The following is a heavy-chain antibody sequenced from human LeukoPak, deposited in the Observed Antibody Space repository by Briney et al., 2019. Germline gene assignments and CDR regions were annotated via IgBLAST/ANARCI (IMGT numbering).Heavy chain of an antibody. CDR2: ISYDGSNK. D-gene: IGHD2-2*01. CDR3: ARGRRYCSSTSCQFHFDY. J-gene: IGHJ4*02. Sequence: GRSLRLSCAASGFTFSSYAMHWVRQAPGKGLEWVAVISYDGSNKYYADSVKGRFTISRDNSKNTLYLQMNSLRAEDTAVYYCARGRRYCSSTSCQFHFDYWGQGTLVTVSS. CDR1: GFTFSSYA. V-gene: IGHV3-30-3*01.